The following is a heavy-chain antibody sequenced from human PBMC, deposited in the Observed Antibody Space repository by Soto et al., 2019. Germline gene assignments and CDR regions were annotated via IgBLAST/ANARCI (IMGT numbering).Heavy chain of an antibody. D-gene: IGHD3-22*01. J-gene: IGHJ6*02. CDR3: ARDPNYYDFWAGSYYYHGMDV. Sequence: ASVKVSCKTSGFPFTNYFVHWVRQAPGQGLEWMGAINPGNRITNYALKFQGRAAMTRDTSTNTVYLELSSLRSEDTAVYSCARDPNYYDFWAGSYYYHGMDVWGQGTTVTVSS. V-gene: IGHV1-46*01. CDR1: GFPFTNYF. CDR2: INPGNRIT.